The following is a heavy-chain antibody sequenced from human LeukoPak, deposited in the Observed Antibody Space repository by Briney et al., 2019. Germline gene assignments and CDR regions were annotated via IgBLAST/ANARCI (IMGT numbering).Heavy chain of an antibody. J-gene: IGHJ5*02. V-gene: IGHV4-34*01. CDR3: AREGGYDIVTGYYNWFDP. Sequence: SETLSLTCVVYGGSFSGYYWSWLRQPPGKGLEWVGEINHSGSTNYNSSLKSRVTIPVDTSKNQFSLKLSSVTAADTAVYYCAREGGYDIVTGYYNWFDPWGRGTRVTVSS. CDR2: INHSGST. CDR1: GGSFSGYY. D-gene: IGHD3-9*01.